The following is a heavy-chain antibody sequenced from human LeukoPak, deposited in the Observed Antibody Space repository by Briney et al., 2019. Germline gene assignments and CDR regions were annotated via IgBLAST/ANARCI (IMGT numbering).Heavy chain of an antibody. J-gene: IGHJ4*02. CDR1: GFTFSSYA. V-gene: IGHV3-30-3*01. Sequence: PGRSLRLSCAASGFTFSSYAMHWVRQAPGKGLEWVAIISYDGSNKYYADAVKGRFTISRDNSKNTLYLQMNSLRAEDTAVYYCAKGGGILGPAGYWGQGTLVTVSS. CDR3: AKGGGILGPAGY. CDR2: ISYDGSNK. D-gene: IGHD6-13*01.